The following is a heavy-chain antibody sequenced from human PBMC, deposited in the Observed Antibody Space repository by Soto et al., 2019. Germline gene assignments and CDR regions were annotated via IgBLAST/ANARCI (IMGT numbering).Heavy chain of an antibody. V-gene: IGHV1-69*12. Sequence: QVQLVQSGAEVKKPGSSVTVSCKASGGTFGNSAISWVRQAPGQGLEWMGGIIPIFPTPAYAQKFQGRVTITADESASTAYMELSSLRSEDTAVYCCAREKDRLQIGGNYYYAMDVWGQGTTVTVSS. CDR1: GGTFGNSA. D-gene: IGHD6-25*01. CDR3: AREKDRLQIGGNYYYAMDV. CDR2: IIPIFPTP. J-gene: IGHJ6*02.